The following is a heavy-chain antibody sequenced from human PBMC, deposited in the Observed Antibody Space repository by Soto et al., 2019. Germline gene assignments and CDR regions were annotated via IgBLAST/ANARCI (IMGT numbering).Heavy chain of an antibody. CDR3: ASGGSSGRRPGIDH. CDR1: GGSFSSYT. D-gene: IGHD3-22*01. CDR2: IIPTLGVP. V-gene: IGHV1-69*02. J-gene: IGHJ4*02. Sequence: QVQLVQSGAEVKYPGSSVKVSCKASGGSFSSYTLSWVRQAPGQGLEWMGRIIPTLGVPNYAHQFQDRVTITADKSPSTAYMELSSLTSDVARVYSCASGGSSGRRPGIDHWGQGTLVTVSS.